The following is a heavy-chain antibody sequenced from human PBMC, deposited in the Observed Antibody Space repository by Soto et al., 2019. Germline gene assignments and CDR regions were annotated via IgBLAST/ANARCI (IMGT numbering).Heavy chain of an antibody. D-gene: IGHD4-17*01. CDR2: VYTDGTA. CDR3: AKGGFVDGEYIHHVMDV. Sequence: QVHLQESGPGLVKPSGTLSLICTVSGNSMFNYYWSWIRQPAGKGLEWICRVYTDGTAIYNPSLKSLVTMSVDMSTNQLSLNVNSLTAADTGVYYCAKGGFVDGEYIHHVMDVWGQGATVIVS. J-gene: IGHJ6*02. V-gene: IGHV4-4*07. CDR1: GNSMFNYY.